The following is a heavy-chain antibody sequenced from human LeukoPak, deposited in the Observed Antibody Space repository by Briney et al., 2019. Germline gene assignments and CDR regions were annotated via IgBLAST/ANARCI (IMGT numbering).Heavy chain of an antibody. D-gene: IGHD6-19*01. CDR3: ARAETYYFYGMDV. V-gene: IGHV3-9*01. Sequence: PGGSPRLSCAASGFTFDDYAMHWVRQAPGKGLEWVSGISWNSGSIGYADSVKGRFTISRDNAKNSLYLQMNSLRAEDTALYYCARAETYYFYGMDVWGQGTTVTVSS. CDR2: ISWNSGSI. J-gene: IGHJ6*02. CDR1: GFTFDDYA.